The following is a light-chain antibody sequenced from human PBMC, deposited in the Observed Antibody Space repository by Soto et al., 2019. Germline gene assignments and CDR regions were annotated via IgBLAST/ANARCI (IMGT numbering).Light chain of an antibody. CDR2: ATS. CDR1: QGIAPY. J-gene: IGKJ4*01. V-gene: IGKV1-27*01. CDR3: QKYNSAPLT. Sequence: DVQMTQSPSSLSASVGDRVTITCRASQGIAPYLAWFQQKPGKVPRLLINATSTFQSGVPSRFSGSGSGTDFALTLSSLQPEDVATYYSQKYNSAPLTFCGGTKGDIK.